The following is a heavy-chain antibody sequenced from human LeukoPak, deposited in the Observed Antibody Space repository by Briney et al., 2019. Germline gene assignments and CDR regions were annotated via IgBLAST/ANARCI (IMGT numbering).Heavy chain of an antibody. CDR3: AREQYQLLYGYYYMDV. D-gene: IGHD2-2*02. Sequence: PGGPLRLSCAASGFTFSSYEMNWVRQAPGKGLEWVSYISSSGSTIYYADSVKGRFTISRDNAKNSLYLQMNSLRAEDTALYYCAREQYQLLYGYYYMDVWGKGTTVTVS. CDR1: GFTFSSYE. V-gene: IGHV3-48*03. J-gene: IGHJ6*03. CDR2: ISSSGSTI.